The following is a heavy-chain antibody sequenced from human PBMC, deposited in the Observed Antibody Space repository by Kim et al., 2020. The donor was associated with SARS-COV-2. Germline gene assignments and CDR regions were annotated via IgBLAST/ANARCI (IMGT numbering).Heavy chain of an antibody. V-gene: IGHV5-51*01. CDR2: IYPGDSDT. CDR1: GYSFTSYW. Sequence: GESLKISCKGSGYSFTSYWIGWVRQMPGKGLEWMGIIYPGDSDTRYSPSFQGQVTISADKSISTAYLQWSSLKASDTAMYYCARRYGSGSYGGDWFDPWGQGTLVTVSS. CDR3: ARRYGSGSYGGDWFDP. D-gene: IGHD3-10*01. J-gene: IGHJ5*02.